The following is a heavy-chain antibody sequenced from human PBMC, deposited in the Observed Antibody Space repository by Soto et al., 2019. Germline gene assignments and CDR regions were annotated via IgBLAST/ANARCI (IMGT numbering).Heavy chain of an antibody. Sequence: EVQLVESGGGLVKPGGSLRLSCAASGFTFNTYDMNWVRQAPGKGLEWVSSITTRSAYIYYADSLKGRITISRDNAKNSLFLQMNCLRAEDTAVYYCVRSGTARLLRHSWFDTWGQGTLVTVSS. CDR3: VRSGTARLLRHSWFDT. V-gene: IGHV3-21*01. CDR1: GFTFNTYD. CDR2: ITTRSAYI. J-gene: IGHJ5*02. D-gene: IGHD2-21*01.